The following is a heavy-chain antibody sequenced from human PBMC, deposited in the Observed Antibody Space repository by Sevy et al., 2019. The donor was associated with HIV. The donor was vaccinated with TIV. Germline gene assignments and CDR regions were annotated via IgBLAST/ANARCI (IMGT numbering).Heavy chain of an antibody. J-gene: IGHJ4*02. Sequence: ASVKVSCKASGYSFTSYGISWVRQAPGQGLEWMGWISGLNGNTKYAQNFQGRVTMTTDTSTRTAFVELRDLRSADTGVYHCARSDRFYDSSGYYPSLDYWGQGTLVTVSS. V-gene: IGHV1-18*01. CDR2: ISGLNGNT. CDR3: ARSDRFYDSSGYYPSLDY. D-gene: IGHD3-22*01. CDR1: GYSFTSYG.